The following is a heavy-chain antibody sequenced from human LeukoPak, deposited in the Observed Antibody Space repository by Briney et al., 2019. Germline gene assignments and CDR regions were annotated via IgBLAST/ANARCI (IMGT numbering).Heavy chain of an antibody. J-gene: IGHJ4*02. V-gene: IGHV3-23*01. CDR2: ISGSGGST. D-gene: IGHD3-16*02. Sequence: GGSLRLSCTASGFTLSSYAMSWVRQAPGKGLEWVSAISGSGGSTYYADSVKGRFTISRDNSKNTLYLQMNSLRAEDTAVYYCAKRDPRAIGLDYWGQGTLVTVSS. CDR3: AKRDPRAIGLDY. CDR1: GFTLSSYA.